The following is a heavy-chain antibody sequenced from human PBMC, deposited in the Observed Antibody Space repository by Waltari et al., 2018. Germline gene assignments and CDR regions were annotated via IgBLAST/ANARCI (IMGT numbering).Heavy chain of an antibody. D-gene: IGHD3-22*01. CDR3: AGTYYYDSSGYPD. CDR1: GYTFTGYY. Sequence: QVQLVQSGAEVKKPGASVKVSFKASGYTFTGYYMHRVRRAPGQGIEWMGRINPNSGGTNYAQKFQGRVTMTRDTSISTAYMELSRLRSDDTAVYYCAGTYYYDSSGYPDWGQGTLVTVSS. CDR2: INPNSGGT. J-gene: IGHJ4*02. V-gene: IGHV1-2*06.